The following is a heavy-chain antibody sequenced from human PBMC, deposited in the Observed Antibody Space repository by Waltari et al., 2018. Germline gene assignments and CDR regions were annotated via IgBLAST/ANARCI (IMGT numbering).Heavy chain of an antibody. J-gene: IGHJ6*02. D-gene: IGHD4-17*01. CDR3: AAPEFYGDYVFYYGMDV. V-gene: IGHV1-3*01. CDR2: INAGNGNT. CDR1: GYTFTSYA. Sequence: QVQLVQSGAEVKKPGASVTVSCKASGYTFTSYAMHWVRQAPGQRLELMGWINAGNGNTKYSQKFQGRVTITRDTSASTAYMELSSLRSEDTAVYYCAAPEFYGDYVFYYGMDVWGQGTTVIVSS.